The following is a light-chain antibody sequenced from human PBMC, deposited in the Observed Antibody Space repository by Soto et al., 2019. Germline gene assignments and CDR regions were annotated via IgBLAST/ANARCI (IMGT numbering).Light chain of an antibody. CDR2: EVS. CDR1: SSDVGGYNY. CDR3: SSYAGSNNVV. V-gene: IGLV2-8*01. Sequence: QSALTQPPSASGSPGQSVTISCTGTSSDVGGYNYVSWYQQHPGKAPKLMIYEVSKRPSGVPDRFSGSKSGSTASLTVSGLHADDEADYYCSSYAGSNNVVFGGGTKLTVL. J-gene: IGLJ2*01.